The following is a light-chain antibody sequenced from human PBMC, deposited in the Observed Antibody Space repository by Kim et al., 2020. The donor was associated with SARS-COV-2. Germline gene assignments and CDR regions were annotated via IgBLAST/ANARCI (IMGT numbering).Light chain of an antibody. V-gene: IGLV1-44*01. J-gene: IGLJ2*01. CDR3: AVWDDSLNGVV. Sequence: GQWVTTSCSGNSSNIGSNAVTWCQQRPGTAPKLLIYNINQRPSGGPDRFSGSKSDTSASLAISGLQSEDEADYYCAVWDDSLNGVVFGGGTQLTVL. CDR1: SSNIGSNA. CDR2: NIN.